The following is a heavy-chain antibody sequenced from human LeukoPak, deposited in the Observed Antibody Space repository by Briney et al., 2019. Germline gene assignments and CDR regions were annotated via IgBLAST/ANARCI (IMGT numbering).Heavy chain of an antibody. Sequence: KPSETLSLTCTVSGGSISNYYWSWIRQPPGKGLEWIGYIYNSGHTNYSPSLKSRVTISEDTSKNQLSLKLSSVTAADTAVYYCARAAVTTSRYFQHWGQGTLVTVSS. V-gene: IGHV4-59*01. CDR1: GGSISNYY. CDR3: ARAAVTTSRYFQH. CDR2: IYNSGHT. D-gene: IGHD4-17*01. J-gene: IGHJ1*01.